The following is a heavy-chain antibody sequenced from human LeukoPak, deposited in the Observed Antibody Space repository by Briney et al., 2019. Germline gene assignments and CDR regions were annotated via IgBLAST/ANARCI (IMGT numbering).Heavy chain of an antibody. V-gene: IGHV1-18*01. CDR2: ISAYNGNT. CDR3: ARVNYYGSGGLDAFDI. D-gene: IGHD3-10*01. J-gene: IGHJ3*02. Sequence: ASVKVSCKASGYTFTSYGISWVRQAPGQGLEWMGWISAYNGNTNYAQKLQGRVTITRDTSASTAYMELSSLRSEDTAVYYCARVNYYGSGGLDAFDIWGQGTMVTVSS. CDR1: GYTFTSYG.